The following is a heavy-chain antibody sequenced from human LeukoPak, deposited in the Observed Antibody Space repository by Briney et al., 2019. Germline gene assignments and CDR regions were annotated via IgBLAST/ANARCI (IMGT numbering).Heavy chain of an antibody. V-gene: IGHV3-23*01. D-gene: IGHD4-17*01. CDR3: AKSPISVTTFSVSS. CDR1: GFTFSSYA. J-gene: IGHJ4*02. CDR2: ISGSGGST. Sequence: GGPLRLSCAASGFTFSSYAMSWVRQAPGKGLEWVSAISGSGGSTYYADSVKGRFTISRDNSRNTLYLQMNSLRAEDTAVYYCAKSPISVTTFSVSSWGQGTLVTVSS.